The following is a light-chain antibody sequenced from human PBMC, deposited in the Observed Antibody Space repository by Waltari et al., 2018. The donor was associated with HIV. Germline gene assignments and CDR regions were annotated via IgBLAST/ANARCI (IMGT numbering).Light chain of an antibody. V-gene: IGLV1-40*01. Sequence: QSVLTQPPSVSGAPGQRVTISCTGSSSNIGAGYDVHWYQQLPGTAPKLLIYGTGDRPSGVPDRFSGSKSGTSASLAITGLQAEDEADYYCQSYDSSLSGLWVFGGGTKLTVL. CDR1: SSNIGAGYD. J-gene: IGLJ3*02. CDR2: GTG. CDR3: QSYDSSLSGLWV.